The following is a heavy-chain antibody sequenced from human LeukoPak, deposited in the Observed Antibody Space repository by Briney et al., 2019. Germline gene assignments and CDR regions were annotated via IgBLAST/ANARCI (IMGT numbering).Heavy chain of an antibody. Sequence: AGVSLRLSCAASGFTFSSYGMHWVRQAPGKGLEWVAFIRYDGSNKYYADSVKGRFTISRDNSKNTLYLQMNSLRAEDTAVYYCANVYCSGASCYGGGFYYWAQGTLVTVSS. CDR1: GFTFSSYG. D-gene: IGHD2-15*01. CDR3: ANVYCSGASCYGGGFYY. V-gene: IGHV3-30*02. J-gene: IGHJ4*02. CDR2: IRYDGSNK.